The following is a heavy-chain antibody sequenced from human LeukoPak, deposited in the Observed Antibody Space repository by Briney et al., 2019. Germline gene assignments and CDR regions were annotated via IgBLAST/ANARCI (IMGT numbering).Heavy chain of an antibody. J-gene: IGHJ6*04. Sequence: GGSLRLSCAASGFTFSSYRVNWVRQAPGKGLEWVSSISSSRSYIYYADSVKGRFTISRDNAKNSLYLQMNSLRAEDTAVYYCARRLSITIFGEMDVWGKGTTVTVSS. V-gene: IGHV3-21*01. D-gene: IGHD3-3*01. CDR1: GFTFSSYR. CDR3: ARRLSITIFGEMDV. CDR2: ISSSRSYI.